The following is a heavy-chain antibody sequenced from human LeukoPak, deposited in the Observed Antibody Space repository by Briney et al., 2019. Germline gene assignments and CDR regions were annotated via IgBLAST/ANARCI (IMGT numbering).Heavy chain of an antibody. Sequence: KPGGSLRLSCAASGFTFSSYSMNWVRQAPGKGLEWVSSISSSSSYIYYADSVKGRFTISSDNSKNTLYLQMNSLRAEDTAVYYCANPPQSAAGTDYWGQGTLVTVSS. V-gene: IGHV3-21*04. J-gene: IGHJ4*02. CDR3: ANPPQSAAGTDY. CDR2: ISSSSSYI. D-gene: IGHD6-13*01. CDR1: GFTFSSYS.